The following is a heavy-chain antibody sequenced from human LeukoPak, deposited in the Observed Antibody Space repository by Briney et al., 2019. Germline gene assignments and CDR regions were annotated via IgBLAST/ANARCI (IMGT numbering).Heavy chain of an antibody. D-gene: IGHD6-13*01. CDR2: ISYDGSNK. J-gene: IGHJ6*03. Sequence: GRSLRLSCAASGFTFSSYAMHWVRQAPGKGLEWVAVISYDGSNKYYADSVKGRFTISRDNSKNTLYLQMNSLRAEDTAVYYCANQPIAAAYYYYYYYMDVWGKGTTVTVSS. CDR3: ANQPIAAAYYYYYYYMDV. V-gene: IGHV3-30-3*01. CDR1: GFTFSSYA.